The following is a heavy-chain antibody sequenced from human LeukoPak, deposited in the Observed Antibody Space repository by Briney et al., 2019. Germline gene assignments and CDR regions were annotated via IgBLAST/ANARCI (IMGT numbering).Heavy chain of an antibody. CDR3: ARGTLDY. CDR1: GYTFTGYY. Sequence: ASVKVSCKASGYTFTGYYMNWVRQAPGQGLEWMERINPNSGGTNYAQKFEGRVTVTRDTSINTAYMELSSLRSDDTAVYYCARGTLDYWGQGTLVTASS. CDR2: INPNSGGT. J-gene: IGHJ4*02. V-gene: IGHV1-2*06. D-gene: IGHD1/OR15-1a*01.